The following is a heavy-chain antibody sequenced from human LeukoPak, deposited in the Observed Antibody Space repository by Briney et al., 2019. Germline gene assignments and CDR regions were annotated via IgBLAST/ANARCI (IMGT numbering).Heavy chain of an antibody. D-gene: IGHD6-19*01. J-gene: IGHJ6*03. CDR2: ISSSGSTI. CDR1: GFTFSSYE. Sequence: GGSLRLSCAASGFTFSSYEMNWVRQAPGKGLEWVSYISSSGSTIYYADSVKGRFTISRDNAKNSLYLQMNSLRTEDTAVYYCARDREHSSGTHYYYYYMDVWGKGTTVTISS. V-gene: IGHV3-48*03. CDR3: ARDREHSSGTHYYYYYMDV.